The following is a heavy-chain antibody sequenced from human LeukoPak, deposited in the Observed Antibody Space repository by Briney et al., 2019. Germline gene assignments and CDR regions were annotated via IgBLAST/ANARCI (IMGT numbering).Heavy chain of an antibody. Sequence: SVKVSCKASGGTFSSYAISWVRQAPGQGLEWMGGIIPILGTANYAQKFQGRVTITADESTSTAYMELSSLRSEDTAVYYCAKEHVGATGYFDSWGQGTLVTVSS. J-gene: IGHJ4*02. D-gene: IGHD1-26*01. CDR1: GGTFSSYA. CDR2: IIPILGTA. CDR3: AKEHVGATGYFDS. V-gene: IGHV1-69*01.